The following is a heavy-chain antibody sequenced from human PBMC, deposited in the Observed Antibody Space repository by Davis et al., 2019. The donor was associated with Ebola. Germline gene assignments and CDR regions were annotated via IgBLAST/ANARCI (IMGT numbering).Heavy chain of an antibody. J-gene: IGHJ4*02. CDR1: GGSFSDYY. CDR3: ARNTFDFWSGYCDY. D-gene: IGHD3-3*01. Sequence: MPSETLSLTCAVYGGSFSDYYWSWIRQPPGKGLEWIGEINHSGSTNYNPSLKSRVTISVDTSKNQFSLKLGSVTAADTAVYYCARNTFDFWSGYCDYWGQGTLVTVSS. V-gene: IGHV4-34*01. CDR2: INHSGST.